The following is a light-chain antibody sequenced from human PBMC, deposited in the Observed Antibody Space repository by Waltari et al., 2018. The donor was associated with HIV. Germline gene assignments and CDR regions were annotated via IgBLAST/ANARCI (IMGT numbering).Light chain of an antibody. CDR3: QQYGSSPWT. J-gene: IGKJ1*01. V-gene: IGKV3-20*01. CDR2: GAS. Sequence: EIVLMQSPGTLSLSPGERATLSCRASQSVSSSYLAWYQQKPGQAPRILIYGASSRATGIPDRFSGSGSGTDFTLTISRLEPEDFAVYYCQQYGSSPWTFGQGTKVEI. CDR1: QSVSSSY.